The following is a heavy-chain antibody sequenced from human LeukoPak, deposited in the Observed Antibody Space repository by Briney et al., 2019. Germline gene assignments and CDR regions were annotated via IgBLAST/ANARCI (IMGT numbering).Heavy chain of an antibody. V-gene: IGHV3-23*01. CDR2: ISGSGGST. Sequence: GGSLRPSCAASGFTFSSYAMSWVRQAPGKGLEWVSAISGSGGSTYYADSVKGRFTISRDDSKNTLYLQMNSLRAEDTAVYYCAAQQLVPYYGMDVWGQGTTVTVSS. D-gene: IGHD6-13*01. CDR3: AAQQLVPYYGMDV. J-gene: IGHJ6*02. CDR1: GFTFSSYA.